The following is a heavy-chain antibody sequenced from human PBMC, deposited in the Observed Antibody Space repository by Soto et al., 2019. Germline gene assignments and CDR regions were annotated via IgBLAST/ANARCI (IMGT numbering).Heavy chain of an antibody. CDR2: INHSGST. D-gene: IGHD1-26*01. J-gene: IGHJ4*02. Sequence: QVQLQQWGAGLLKPSETLSLTCAVYGGSFSGYYWSWIRQPPGKGLEWIGEINHSGSTNYNPSLKSRVPISVDTSKNQFSLKLSSVTAADTAVYYCARGVGIIVGATASFDYWGQGTLVTVSS. V-gene: IGHV4-34*01. CDR1: GGSFSGYY. CDR3: ARGVGIIVGATASFDY.